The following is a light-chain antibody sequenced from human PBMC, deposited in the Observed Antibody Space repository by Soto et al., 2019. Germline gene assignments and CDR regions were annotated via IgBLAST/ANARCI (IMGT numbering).Light chain of an antibody. CDR1: NSDIGGYNY. Sequence: QSALTQPASVSGSPGQSITISCTGTNSDIGGYNYVSWYQQHPGKAPKLIIYEVLNRPSGVSNRFSGSKSGSTASLTISGLQAEDEADYYCSSYTSNTTPVFGGGTKLTVL. CDR3: SSYTSNTTPV. V-gene: IGLV2-14*01. CDR2: EVL. J-gene: IGLJ3*02.